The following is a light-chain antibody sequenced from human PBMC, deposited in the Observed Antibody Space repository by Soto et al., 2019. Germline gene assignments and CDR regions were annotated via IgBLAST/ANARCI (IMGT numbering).Light chain of an antibody. CDR3: QQYGSSSGYT. CDR2: GAS. CDR1: QSVSSSY. V-gene: IGKV3-20*01. J-gene: IGKJ2*01. Sequence: EIVLTQSPGTLSLSPGERATLSCRAGQSVSSSYLAWYQQKPGQAPRLLIYGASSRATGIPDRFSGSGSGTDFTLTISRLEPEDFAVYYCQQYGSSSGYTFGQGTKLEIK.